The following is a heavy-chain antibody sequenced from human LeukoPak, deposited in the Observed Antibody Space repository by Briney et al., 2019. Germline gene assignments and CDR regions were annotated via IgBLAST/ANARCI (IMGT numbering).Heavy chain of an antibody. J-gene: IGHJ4*02. CDR3: ARGPWSRYDFWSGYYTS. D-gene: IGHD3-3*01. CDR1: GYTFTSYD. V-gene: IGHV1-8*01. CDR2: MNPNSGNT. Sequence: ASVKVSCKASGYTFTSYDINWVRQATGQGLEWMGWMNPNSGNTGYAQKFQGRVTMTRNTSISTAYMELSSLRSEDTAVYYCARGPWSRYDFWSGYYTSWGQGTLVTVSS.